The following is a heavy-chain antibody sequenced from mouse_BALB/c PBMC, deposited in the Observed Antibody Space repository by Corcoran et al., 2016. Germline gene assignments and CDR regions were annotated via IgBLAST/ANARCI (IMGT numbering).Heavy chain of an antibody. Sequence: EVQLQQSGAELVKPGASVKLSCTASGFNIKDTYMHWVKQRPEQGLEWIGRIDPANGNTKYDPKFQGKATITADTSSNTAYLQLSSLTSEDTAGYYCANWDWYFYVWGAGTTVTVSS. CDR3: ANWDWYFYV. J-gene: IGHJ1*01. CDR2: IDPANGNT. V-gene: IGHV14-3*02. CDR1: GFNIKDTY. D-gene: IGHD4-1*01.